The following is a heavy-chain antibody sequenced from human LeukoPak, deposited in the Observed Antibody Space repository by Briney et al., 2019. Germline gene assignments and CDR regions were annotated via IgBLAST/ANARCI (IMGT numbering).Heavy chain of an antibody. Sequence: SETLSLTCTVSGGSISTYYWSWIRQPPGKGLEWIGYLYYSGSTDYNPSLKSRVSIFVDTSKNQFYVNLNSVSAADTAVYYCARGGDGYFDHWGQGTLVTVSS. CDR3: ARGGDGYFDH. J-gene: IGHJ4*02. CDR2: LYYSGST. D-gene: IGHD2-8*01. V-gene: IGHV4-59*01. CDR1: GGSISTYY.